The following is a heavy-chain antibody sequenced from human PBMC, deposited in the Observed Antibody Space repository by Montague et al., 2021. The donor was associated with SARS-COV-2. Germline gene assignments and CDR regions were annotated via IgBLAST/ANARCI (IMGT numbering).Heavy chain of an antibody. V-gene: IGHV2-70*11. Sequence: PALVKPTQTLTLTCTFSGFSLSTSGMSVTWIRQPPGKALEWLARIDWDNDKYYSTSLKTRLTISKDTSKNQVVLTVTNVDPFDTATYYCARIVSLVVPGDIPLVFYYGLDVWGQGTTVTVSS. CDR1: GFSLSTSGMS. CDR2: IDWDNDK. D-gene: IGHD2-2*01. CDR3: ARIVSLVVPGDIPLVFYYGLDV. J-gene: IGHJ6*02.